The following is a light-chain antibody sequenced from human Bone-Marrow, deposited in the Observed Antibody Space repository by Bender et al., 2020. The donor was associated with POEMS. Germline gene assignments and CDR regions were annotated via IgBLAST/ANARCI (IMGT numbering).Light chain of an antibody. CDR1: SGDVGRYNY. Sequence: QSALTQPPSASGSPGQSVTISCTGTSGDVGRYNYVSWYQQYPGKAPKLMIYDVSKRPSGISNRFSGSKSGNTASLTISGLQAEDEADYYCCSYASRSTYVFGTGTKVTVL. V-gene: IGLV2-23*02. CDR2: DVS. J-gene: IGLJ1*01. CDR3: CSYASRSTYV.